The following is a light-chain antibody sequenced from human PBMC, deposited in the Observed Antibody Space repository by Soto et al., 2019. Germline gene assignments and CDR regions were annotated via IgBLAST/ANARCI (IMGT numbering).Light chain of an antibody. CDR3: QQANSLPLA. J-gene: IGKJ3*01. CDR1: QGISSW. Sequence: DIQMTQSPSSVSASVGDRVTISCRASQGISSWLAWYQQKPGKAPSLLIYSASPLYSWVPSRFSGRGTGTEFTLTISSLQPEDFATYYCQQANSLPLAFGPGTKVDI. V-gene: IGKV1-12*01. CDR2: SAS.